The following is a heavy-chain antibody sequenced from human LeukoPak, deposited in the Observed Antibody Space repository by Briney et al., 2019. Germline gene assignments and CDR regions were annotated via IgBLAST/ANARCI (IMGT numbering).Heavy chain of an antibody. J-gene: IGHJ4*02. Sequence: GGSLRLSCAASGFTFSSYNMNWVRQAPGKGLEWVSYISSSSSTIYYADSVKGRFTISRDNAKNSLYLQMNSLRAEDTAVYYCARLDEAFDNWGQGTLVTVSS. D-gene: IGHD5-24*01. CDR2: ISSSSSTI. CDR3: ARLDEAFDN. V-gene: IGHV3-48*04. CDR1: GFTFSSYN.